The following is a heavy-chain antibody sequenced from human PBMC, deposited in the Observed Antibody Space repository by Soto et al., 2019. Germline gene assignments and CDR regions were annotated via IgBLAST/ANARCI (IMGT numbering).Heavy chain of an antibody. Sequence: SGPTLVNPTQTLTLTCTFSGFSLSTSGVGVGWIRQPPGKALEWLALIYWNDDKRYSPSLKSRLTITKDTSKIQVVLTMTNMDPVDTATYYCAHLYYDFWSGYAPKNNWFDPWGQGTLVTVSS. CDR3: AHLYYDFWSGYAPKNNWFDP. J-gene: IGHJ5*02. CDR1: GFSLSTSGVG. V-gene: IGHV2-5*01. CDR2: IYWNDDK. D-gene: IGHD3-3*01.